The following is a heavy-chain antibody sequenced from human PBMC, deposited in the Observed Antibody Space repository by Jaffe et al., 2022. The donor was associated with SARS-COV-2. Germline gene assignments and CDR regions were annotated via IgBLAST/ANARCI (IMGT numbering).Heavy chain of an antibody. CDR1: GFTFSSYG. Sequence: QVQLVESGGGVVQPGRSLRLSCAASGFTFSSYGMHWVRQAPGKGLEWVAVIWYDGSNKYYADSVKGRFTISRDNSKNTLYLQMNSLRAEDTAVYYCARDRDSYGLMNWFDPWGQGTLVTVSS. CDR2: IWYDGSNK. CDR3: ARDRDSYGLMNWFDP. D-gene: IGHD5-18*01. J-gene: IGHJ5*02. V-gene: IGHV3-33*01.